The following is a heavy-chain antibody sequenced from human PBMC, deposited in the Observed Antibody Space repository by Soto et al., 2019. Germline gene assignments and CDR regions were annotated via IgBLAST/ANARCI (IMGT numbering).Heavy chain of an antibody. Sequence: PGGSLRLSCAASGFTLSRYWMHWVRQTPGKGLEWVSIITGSGSSTDYADSVKGRFTISRDNSKNTLYLQMNSLRAEDTAVYYCAKVQPPGISGYQRPVFDFWGQGTLVTVSS. D-gene: IGHD5-12*01. V-gene: IGHV3-23*01. CDR2: ITGSGSST. CDR3: AKVQPPGISGYQRPVFDF. J-gene: IGHJ4*02. CDR1: GFTLSRYW.